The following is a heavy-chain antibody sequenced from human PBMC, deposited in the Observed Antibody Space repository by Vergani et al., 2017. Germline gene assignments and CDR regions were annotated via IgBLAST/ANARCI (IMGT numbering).Heavy chain of an antibody. D-gene: IGHD3-10*01. Sequence: QVQLVQSGAEVKKPGSSVKVSCKASGATFISYAISWVRQAPGPGLEGMGGIIPIFGTANHAQKFQGRVTIIADESTSTAYMGLRSLRSEDTAVYYCARKGALRRGYYYGSGSPAAFDYWGQGTLVTVSS. V-gene: IGHV1-69*01. CDR3: ARKGALRRGYYYGSGSPAAFDY. CDR1: GATFISYA. J-gene: IGHJ4*02. CDR2: IIPIFGTA.